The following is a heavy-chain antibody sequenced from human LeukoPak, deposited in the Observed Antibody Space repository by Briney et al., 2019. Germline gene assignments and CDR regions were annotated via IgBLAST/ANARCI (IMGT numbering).Heavy chain of an antibody. CDR1: GYRFSSYW. V-gene: IGHV5-51*01. CDR2: IYPGDSTT. D-gene: IGHD6-13*01. CDR3: ARRRIAAAGTGDAFDI. J-gene: IGHJ3*02. Sequence: GESLKISCKGSGYRFSSYWIAWVRQMPGKGLEWMGVIYPGDSTTRYSPSFQGQVTISADKSISTAYLQWSSLKASDTAMYYCARRRIAAAGTGDAFDIWGQGTMVTVSS.